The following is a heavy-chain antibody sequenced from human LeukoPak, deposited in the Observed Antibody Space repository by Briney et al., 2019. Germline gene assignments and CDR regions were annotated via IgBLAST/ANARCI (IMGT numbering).Heavy chain of an antibody. CDR1: GGTFSSYT. J-gene: IGHJ4*02. Sequence: ASVEVSCKASGGTFSSYTISWVRRAPGQGLEWMGRIIPILGIANYAQKFQGRVTITADKSTSTAYMELSSLRSEDTAVYYCARGVGGSWIFDYWGQGTLVTVSS. D-gene: IGHD1-26*01. V-gene: IGHV1-69*02. CDR3: ARGVGGSWIFDY. CDR2: IIPILGIA.